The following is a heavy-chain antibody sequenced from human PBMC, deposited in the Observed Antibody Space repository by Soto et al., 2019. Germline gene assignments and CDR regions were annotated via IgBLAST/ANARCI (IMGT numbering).Heavy chain of an antibody. CDR2: ISPKSGSI. D-gene: IGHD3-22*01. CDR1: GYTFTRNG. CDR3: VKDRDSNSWPSRDV. J-gene: IGHJ6*02. Sequence: ASVKVSCKASGYTFTRNGISWVRQAPGQGLEWMGWISPKSGSIKYAQKFQGRVIMTTDTSTSTAYMELRSLRSDDTAVYYCVKDRDSNSWPSRDVWGPGTTVTVSS. V-gene: IGHV1-18*01.